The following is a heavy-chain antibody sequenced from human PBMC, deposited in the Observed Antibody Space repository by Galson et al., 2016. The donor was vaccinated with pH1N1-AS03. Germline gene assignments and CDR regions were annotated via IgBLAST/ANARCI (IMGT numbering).Heavy chain of an antibody. V-gene: IGHV4-38-2*01. CDR2: IHVSGST. Sequence: SETLSLTCGVSGFSISNGYYWSWIRQTAGEGLEWIGRIHVSGSTDNNPSLQSRVSISMDTSKNQISLDLYSVTAADTAIYYCARGTREGKSDFDYWGQGTLVTVSS. D-gene: IGHD1-26*01. J-gene: IGHJ4*02. CDR3: ARGTREGKSDFDY. CDR1: GFSISNGYY.